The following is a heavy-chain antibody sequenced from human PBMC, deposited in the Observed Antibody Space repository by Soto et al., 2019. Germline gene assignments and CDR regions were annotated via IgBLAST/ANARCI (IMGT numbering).Heavy chain of an antibody. CDR1: GFTFSDYA. CDR3: GKVGRMTTVVSRFDF. CDR2: ISASAGIT. Sequence: EVQLLESGGGLVQRGGSLRLSCAAFGFTFSDYAMTWVRQAPGKGLEWVSVISASAGITDYADSVKGRVTISRDNFNNTMYLQMNSLRVEDTAVYYCGKVGRMTTVVSRFDFWGRGALVIVSS. J-gene: IGHJ4*02. D-gene: IGHD4-17*01. V-gene: IGHV3-23*01.